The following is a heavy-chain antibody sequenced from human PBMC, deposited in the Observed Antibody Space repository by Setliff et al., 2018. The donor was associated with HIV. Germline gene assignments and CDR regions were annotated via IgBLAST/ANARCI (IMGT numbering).Heavy chain of an antibody. J-gene: IGHJ5*02. CDR2: MYYGGST. CDR1: GGSISRSPYY. Sequence: SETLSLTCSVSGGSISRSPYYWGWIRQPPGKGLEWIGSMYYGGSTYYNPSLTSRVSISADTSNNHFSLKLKYVTAADTAAYYCARGDHRIIAAAGSGWFDPWGQGTLVTVSS. V-gene: IGHV4-39*02. CDR3: ARGDHRIIAAAGSGWFDP. D-gene: IGHD6-13*01.